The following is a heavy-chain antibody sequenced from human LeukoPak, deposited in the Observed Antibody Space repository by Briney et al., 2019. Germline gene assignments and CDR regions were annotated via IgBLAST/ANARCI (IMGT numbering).Heavy chain of an antibody. CDR1: GFTFSSYG. Sequence: PGRSLRLSCAASGFTFSSYGMHWVRQAPGEGLEWVAVISYDGSNKYYADSVKGRFTISRDNSKNTLYLQMNSLRAEDTAVYYCAKDLIWFGEFPLDYWGQGTLVTVSS. J-gene: IGHJ4*02. V-gene: IGHV3-30*18. CDR2: ISYDGSNK. D-gene: IGHD3-10*01. CDR3: AKDLIWFGEFPLDY.